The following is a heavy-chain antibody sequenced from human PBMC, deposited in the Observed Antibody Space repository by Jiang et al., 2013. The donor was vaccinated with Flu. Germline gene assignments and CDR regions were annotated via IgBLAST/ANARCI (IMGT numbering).Heavy chain of an antibody. J-gene: IGHJ4*02. CDR2: INAGNGNT. V-gene: IGHV1-3*01. Sequence: CKASGYTFTSYAMHWVRQAPGQRLEWMGWINAGNGNTKYSQKFQGRVTITRDTSASTAYMELSSLRSEDTAVYYCAREPYGDPYYFDYWGQGTLVTVSS. D-gene: IGHD4-17*01. CDR1: GYTFTSYA. CDR3: AREPYGDPYYFDY.